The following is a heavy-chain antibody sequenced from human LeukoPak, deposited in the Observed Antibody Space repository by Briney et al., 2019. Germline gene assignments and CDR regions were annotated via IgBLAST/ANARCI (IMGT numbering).Heavy chain of an antibody. V-gene: IGHV1-69*13. CDR3: ARRGEYDYVWGSYRFNWFDP. Sequence: SVKVSCKASGGTFSSYAISWVRQAPGQGLEWMGGIIPIFGTANYAQKFQGRVTITADESTSTAYMELSSLRAEDTAVYYCARRGEYDYVWGSYRFNWFDPWGQGTLVTVSS. J-gene: IGHJ5*02. CDR1: GGTFSSYA. D-gene: IGHD3-16*02. CDR2: IIPIFGTA.